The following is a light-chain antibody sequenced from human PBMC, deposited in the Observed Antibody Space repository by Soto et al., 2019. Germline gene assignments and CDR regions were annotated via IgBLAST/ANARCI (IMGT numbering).Light chain of an antibody. V-gene: IGKV1-39*01. CDR2: AAS. J-gene: IGKJ4*01. CDR1: QSISNY. Sequence: DLEMTQSPSSLSASVGDRVTITCRASQSISNYLNWYQHKPGKVPKLLIYAASSLQSGVPTRFSGSGSGTDFPLAINSLQPEDFATYYCQQSYGTPLTFGGGPKIEIK. CDR3: QQSYGTPLT.